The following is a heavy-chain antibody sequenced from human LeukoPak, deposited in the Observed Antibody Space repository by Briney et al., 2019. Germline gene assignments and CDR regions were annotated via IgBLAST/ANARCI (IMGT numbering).Heavy chain of an antibody. CDR3: ARLRRYYDSSGYYSPHYYFDY. CDR1: GGSISSYY. CDR2: IYYSGST. Sequence: SETLSLTCTVSGGSISSYYWSWIRQPPGKGLEWTGYIYYSGSTNYNPSLKSRVTISVDTSKNQFSLKLSSVTAADTAVYYCARLRRYYDSSGYYSPHYYFDYWGQGTLVTVSS. V-gene: IGHV4-59*01. J-gene: IGHJ4*02. D-gene: IGHD3-22*01.